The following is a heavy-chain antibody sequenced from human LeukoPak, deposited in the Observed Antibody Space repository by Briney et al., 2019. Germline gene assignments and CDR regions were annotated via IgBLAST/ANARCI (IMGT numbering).Heavy chain of an antibody. D-gene: IGHD2-2*01. CDR3: AQVTSGRFDY. J-gene: IGHJ4*02. Sequence: GGSLRLSCAVSGFTFSSYGMSWVRQAPGKGLEWVSGITGSGSRVYYADSVTGRFTISRDNSKNPLYLQMNSLRDEDTAIYYCAQVTSGRFDYWGQGTLVTVSS. CDR1: GFTFSSYG. V-gene: IGHV3-23*01. CDR2: ITGSGSRV.